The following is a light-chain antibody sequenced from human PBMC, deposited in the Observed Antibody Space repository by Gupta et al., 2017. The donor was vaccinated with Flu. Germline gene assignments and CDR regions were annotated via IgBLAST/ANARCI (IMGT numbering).Light chain of an antibody. V-gene: IGKV3-20*01. CDR1: RSIDSSY. Sequence: EVVLAQSPGTVSLSPGERVTLSCRASRSIDSSYLAWYQQKPGQAPRLLIYGASRRATGIADRFSGSGSGTDFTLTINSLEPEDFAVYYCQQEDRSPYTFGQGTKVEI. CDR3: QQEDRSPYT. CDR2: GAS. J-gene: IGKJ2*01.